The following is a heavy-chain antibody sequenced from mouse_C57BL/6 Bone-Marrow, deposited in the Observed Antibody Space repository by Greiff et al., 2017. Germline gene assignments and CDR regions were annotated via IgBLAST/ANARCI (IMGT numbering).Heavy chain of an antibody. V-gene: IGHV1-59*01. CDR2: IDPSDSYT. Sequence: QVQLQQPGAELVRPGTSVKLSCKASGYTFTSYWMHWVKQRPGQGLEWIGVIDPSDSYTYYNQKFKGKATLTVNTSSSTVYMQLSSLTSEASAVYYCARDGYYWFAYGGQGTLVTVSA. J-gene: IGHJ3*01. D-gene: IGHD2-3*01. CDR3: ARDGYYWFAY. CDR1: GYTFTSYW.